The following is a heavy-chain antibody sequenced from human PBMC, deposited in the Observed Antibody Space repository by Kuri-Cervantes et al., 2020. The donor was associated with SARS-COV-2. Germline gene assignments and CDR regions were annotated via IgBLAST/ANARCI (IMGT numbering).Heavy chain of an antibody. CDR2: IYSSGNT. D-gene: IGHD2-15*01. J-gene: IGHJ4*02. V-gene: IGHV3-53*01. CDR3: ARGGSCNSGTCFDY. Sequence: GGSLRLSCAASGFTVSTNYMSWVRQAPGKGLEWVSLIYSSGNTHYADSVKGRFTIYRDNSKNTLYLQLNSLRVDDTSVYYCARGGSCNSGTCFDYWGQGTLVTVSS. CDR1: GFTVSTNY.